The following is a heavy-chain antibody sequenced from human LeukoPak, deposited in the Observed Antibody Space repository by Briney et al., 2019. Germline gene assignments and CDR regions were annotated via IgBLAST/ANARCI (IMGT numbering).Heavy chain of an antibody. Sequence: ASVKVSCKASGYTFTSYDINWVRQAPGQGLEWMGWINVINSGNTRYAQNFQGRLTMTTDTSTTTAYMELRSLRSDDTAVYYCSREFPFCGADCFSGVFDIWGQGTMVTVS. CDR1: GYTFTSYD. CDR2: INVINSGNT. D-gene: IGHD2-21*02. J-gene: IGHJ3*02. V-gene: IGHV1-18*01. CDR3: SREFPFCGADCFSGVFDI.